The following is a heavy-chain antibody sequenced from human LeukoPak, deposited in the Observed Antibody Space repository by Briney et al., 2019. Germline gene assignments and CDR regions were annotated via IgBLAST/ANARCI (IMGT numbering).Heavy chain of an antibody. CDR3: AREMYYYDSSGYPPNFGY. D-gene: IGHD3-22*01. V-gene: IGHV1-2*04. CDR1: GYTFTRHY. J-gene: IGHJ4*02. Sequence: GASVKVSCKASGYTFTRHYMNWVRQAPGQGLEWMGWINPNSGGTNYAQKFQGWVTMTRDTSISTAYMELSRLRSDDTAVYYCAREMYYYDSSGYPPNFGYWGQGTLVTVSS. CDR2: INPNSGGT.